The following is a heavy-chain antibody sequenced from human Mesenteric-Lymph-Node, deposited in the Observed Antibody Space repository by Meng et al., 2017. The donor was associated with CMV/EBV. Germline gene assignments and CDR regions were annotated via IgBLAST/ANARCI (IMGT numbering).Heavy chain of an antibody. V-gene: IGHV3-66*01. CDR1: GFKFRDYA. J-gene: IGHJ4*02. CDR2: IYSGGST. CDR3: ARDSDYDFWSGCYFDY. Sequence: GGSLRLSCAASGFKFRDYAMSWVRQVPGKGLEWVSVIYSGGSTHYANSVKGRFTISRDTSKNTLYLQMNSLRAEDTAVYYCARDSDYDFWSGCYFDYWGQGTLVTVSS. D-gene: IGHD3-3*01.